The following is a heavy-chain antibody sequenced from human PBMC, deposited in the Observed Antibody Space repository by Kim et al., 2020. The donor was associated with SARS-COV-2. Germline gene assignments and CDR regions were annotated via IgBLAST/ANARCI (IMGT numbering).Heavy chain of an antibody. J-gene: IGHJ4*02. D-gene: IGHD4-17*01. V-gene: IGHV3-74*01. CDR3: VRGSYGGNPNYFDY. CDR2: ITGDGTGS. Sequence: GGSLRLSCVASGFTFGTCWMHWVRQAPGKGLVWVSRITGDGTGSNYADFVEGRLTMSRDNAKNTVYLQMNSLRPEDTAVYYCVRGSYGGNPNYFDYWGQGTLVTVSS. CDR1: GFTFGTCW.